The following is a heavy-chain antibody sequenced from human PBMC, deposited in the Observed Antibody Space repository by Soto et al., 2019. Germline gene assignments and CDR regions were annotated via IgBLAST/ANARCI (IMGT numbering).Heavy chain of an antibody. V-gene: IGHV3-23*01. CDR3: TRASPDRHHMDV. J-gene: IGHJ6*02. CDR1: GFTFSKFV. Sequence: GGSLRLSCAASGFTFSKFVMRWVRQTPGKGLEWVSTITETGGDTYYTDSVKGRFTISRDNSRSTLFLQMTSLRAEDTALYYCTRASPDRHHMDVWGQGTTVTVSS. CDR2: ITETGGDT.